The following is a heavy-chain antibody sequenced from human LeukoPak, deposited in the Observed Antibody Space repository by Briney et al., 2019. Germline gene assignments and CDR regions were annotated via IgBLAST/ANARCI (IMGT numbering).Heavy chain of an antibody. CDR3: ATGGIRVWYAAPCSGGSCYSKNEHDAFDI. J-gene: IGHJ3*02. D-gene: IGHD2-15*01. V-gene: IGHV3-48*03. CDR1: GFIFSSYE. CDR2: ISSRGSTI. Sequence: GGSLRLSCAASGFIFSSYEMNWVRQAQGKGLEWVSYISSRGSTIYYADSVKGRLTISRDNAKNSLYLQMNSLRAEDTAAYYCATGGIRVWYAAPCSGGSCYSKNEHDAFDIWGQGTMVTVSS.